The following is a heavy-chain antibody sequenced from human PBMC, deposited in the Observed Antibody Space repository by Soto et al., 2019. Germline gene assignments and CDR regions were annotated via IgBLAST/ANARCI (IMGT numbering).Heavy chain of an antibody. D-gene: IGHD2-2*01. CDR2: TYYRSKWYN. CDR1: GDSVSSNSAA. V-gene: IGHV6-1*01. Sequence: QSQTLSLTCAISGDSVSSNSAAWNWIRQSPSRGLEWLGRTYYRSKWYNDYAVSVKSRITINPDTSKNQFSLQLNSVTPEDTAVYYCASGRRPVVPAATYYYYYYMDVWGKGTTVTVSS. J-gene: IGHJ6*03. CDR3: ASGRRPVVPAATYYYYYYMDV.